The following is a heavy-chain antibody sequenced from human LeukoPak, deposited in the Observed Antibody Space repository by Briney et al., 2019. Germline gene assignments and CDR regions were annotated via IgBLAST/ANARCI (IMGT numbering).Heavy chain of an antibody. J-gene: IGHJ4*02. CDR2: ISGSGGST. CDR3: AKGGLRQQLVWARIYYFDY. CDR1: GFTFSSYA. V-gene: IGHV3-23*01. Sequence: PGGSLRLSCAASGFTFSSYAMSWVRQAPGKGLEWVSAISGSGGSTYYADSVKGRFTISRDNSKNTLYLQMNSLRAEGTAVHYCAKGGLRQQLVWARIYYFDYWGQGTLVTVSS. D-gene: IGHD6-13*01.